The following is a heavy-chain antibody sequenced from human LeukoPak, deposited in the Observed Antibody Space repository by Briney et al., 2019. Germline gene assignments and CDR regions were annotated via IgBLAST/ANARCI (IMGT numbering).Heavy chain of an antibody. J-gene: IGHJ6*03. CDR2: IYYTGNT. Sequence: SETLSLTCSVSGDSITGYYWGWIRQPPGKGLEWIGNIYYTGNTYYNSSLKSRVTISLDTSKNQFSLKLSSVTAADTAVYYCARQRGDYYYYYMDVWGKGTTVTISS. D-gene: IGHD3-10*01. CDR3: ARQRGDYYYYYMDV. CDR1: GDSITGYY. V-gene: IGHV4-39*01.